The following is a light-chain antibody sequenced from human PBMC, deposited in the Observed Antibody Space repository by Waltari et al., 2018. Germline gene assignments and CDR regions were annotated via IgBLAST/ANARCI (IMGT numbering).Light chain of an antibody. Sequence: QSALTQPASVSGSPGQSITISCTGTSSDVGAYNFVSWYQQHPGKAPKLMIYDVSNRPPGVSNRFAGSKSGNTASLTISGLQAEDEADYYCSSYTSSSTLWVFGGGTKLTIL. CDR1: SSDVGAYNF. V-gene: IGLV2-14*01. CDR3: SSYTSSSTLWV. J-gene: IGLJ3*02. CDR2: DVS.